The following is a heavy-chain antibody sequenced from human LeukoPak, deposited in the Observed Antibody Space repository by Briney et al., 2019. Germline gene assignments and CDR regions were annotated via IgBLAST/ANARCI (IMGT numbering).Heavy chain of an antibody. CDR1: GFTFSSYS. D-gene: IGHD3-3*01. V-gene: IGHV3-21*01. CDR3: ARVGFYDFWSGINFFDY. J-gene: IGHJ4*02. CDR2: ITSSSST. Sequence: GGSLRLSCAASGFTFSSYSVNWVRQAPGKGLERVSSITSSSSTYYSDSVKGRFTISRANAKNSLYLQMNSLRVEDTAVYYCARVGFYDFWSGINFFDYWGQGTLVTVSS.